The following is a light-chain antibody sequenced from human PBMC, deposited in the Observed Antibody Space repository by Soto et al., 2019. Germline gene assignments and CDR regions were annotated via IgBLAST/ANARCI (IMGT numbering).Light chain of an antibody. CDR2: EVS. Sequence: QSALTQPPSASGSPGQSVTISCTGTSRDVGGYNYVSWYQQHPGKAPKLMIYEVSKRPSGVPDRFSGSKSGNTASLTVSGLQAEDEADYYCSSYAGSNNFDVVFGGGTKVTVL. J-gene: IGLJ2*01. V-gene: IGLV2-8*01. CDR1: SRDVGGYNY. CDR3: SSYAGSNNFDVV.